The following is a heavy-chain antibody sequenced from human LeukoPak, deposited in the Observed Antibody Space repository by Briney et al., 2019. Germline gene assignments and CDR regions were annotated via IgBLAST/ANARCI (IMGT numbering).Heavy chain of an antibody. CDR1: AFSFNTYG. CDR3: ARKGSGSYYNRGYDAFDI. CDR2: IRYNGDDQ. V-gene: IGHV3-30*02. Sequence: PGGSLRLSCATSAFSFNTYGMHWVRQAPGKGLQWVAFIRYNGDDQYYADSVKGRFTISRDNSKNTVFLQMNSLRAEDTAVYYCARKGSGSYYNRGYDAFDIWGQGTMVTVSS. J-gene: IGHJ3*02. D-gene: IGHD3-10*01.